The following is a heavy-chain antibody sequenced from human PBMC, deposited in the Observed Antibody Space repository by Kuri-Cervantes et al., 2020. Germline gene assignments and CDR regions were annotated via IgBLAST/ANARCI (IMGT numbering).Heavy chain of an antibody. CDR1: GGTFSSYA. CDR3: ARGDSPKGYMDV. V-gene: IGHV1-69*05. Sequence: SVKVSCKASGGTFSSYAISWVRQAPGQGLEWMGGIIPIFGTANYAQKFQGRVTITTDESTSTAYMELSSLRSEGTAVYYCARGDSPKGYMDVWGKGTTVTVSS. D-gene: IGHD4-11*01. J-gene: IGHJ6*03. CDR2: IIPIFGTA.